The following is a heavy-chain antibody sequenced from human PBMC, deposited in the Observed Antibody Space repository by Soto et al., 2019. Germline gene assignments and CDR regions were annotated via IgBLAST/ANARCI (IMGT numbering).Heavy chain of an antibody. Sequence: QVQLVESGGGVVQPGRSLRLSCAASGFTFSSYAMQWVRQAPGKGLEWVAVISYDGSNKYYADSVKGRFTISRDNSKNTLYLQMNSLRAEDTAVYDCARGVLRWLAPGFAYWGQGTLVTVSS. D-gene: IGHD6-19*01. CDR3: ARGVLRWLAPGFAY. CDR2: ISYDGSNK. J-gene: IGHJ4*02. V-gene: IGHV3-30-3*01. CDR1: GFTFSSYA.